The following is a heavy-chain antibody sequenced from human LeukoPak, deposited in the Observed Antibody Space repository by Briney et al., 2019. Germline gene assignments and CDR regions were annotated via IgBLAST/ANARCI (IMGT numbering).Heavy chain of an antibody. J-gene: IGHJ4*02. Sequence: GGSLRLSCAASGFTFSSYAMHWVRQAPGKGLEWVAVISYDGSNKYYADSVKGRFTISRDNSKNTLYLQMNSLRAEDTAVYYCAREGYGGYGVYWGQGTLVTVSS. V-gene: IGHV3-30-3*01. CDR2: ISYDGSNK. CDR3: AREGYGGYGVY. D-gene: IGHD5-12*01. CDR1: GFTFSSYA.